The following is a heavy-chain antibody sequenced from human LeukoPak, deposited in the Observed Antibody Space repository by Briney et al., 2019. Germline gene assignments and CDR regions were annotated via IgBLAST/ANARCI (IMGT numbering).Heavy chain of an antibody. CDR3: AREPPYCGGDCYNDY. CDR2: ISSSSSYI. D-gene: IGHD2-21*02. V-gene: IGHV3-21*01. CDR1: GFTFSSYS. Sequence: GGSLRLSCAATGFTFSSYSMYWVRQAPGKGLEWVSSISSSSSYIYYADSVKGRFTISRDNAKNSLYLQMNSLRAEDTAVYYCAREPPYCGGDCYNDYWGQGTLVTVSS. J-gene: IGHJ4*02.